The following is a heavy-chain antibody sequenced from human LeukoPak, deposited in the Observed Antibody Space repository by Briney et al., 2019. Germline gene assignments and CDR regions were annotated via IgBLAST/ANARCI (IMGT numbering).Heavy chain of an antibody. Sequence: SETLSLTCAVYGESFSGYYWTWIRQPPGKGLEWIGEIIESGATKYMSSLKSRVTISIDTSKSQLSLNLSSVTAADTAVYYCARGLASGYPPIPFDYWGQGTLVTVSS. CDR1: GESFSGYY. D-gene: IGHD3-3*01. CDR3: ARGLASGYPPIPFDY. V-gene: IGHV4-34*12. CDR2: IIESGAT. J-gene: IGHJ4*02.